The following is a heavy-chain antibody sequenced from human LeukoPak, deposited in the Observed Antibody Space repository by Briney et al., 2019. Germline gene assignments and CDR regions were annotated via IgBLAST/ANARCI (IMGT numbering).Heavy chain of an antibody. Sequence: GGSLRLSCAASGFTFSSYGMHWVRQAPGKGLEWVAVISYDGSNKYYADSVKGRFTVSRDNSKNTLYLQMNSLRAEDTAVYYCAKGIWFDPWGQGTLVTVSS. CDR2: ISYDGSNK. CDR3: AKGIWFDP. V-gene: IGHV3-30*18. J-gene: IGHJ5*02. CDR1: GFTFSSYG.